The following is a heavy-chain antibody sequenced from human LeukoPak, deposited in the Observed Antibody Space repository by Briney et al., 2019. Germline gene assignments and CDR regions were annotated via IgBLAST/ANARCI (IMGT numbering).Heavy chain of an antibody. CDR3: ASWXYYDSSGHFQH. CDR2: IYYSGST. CDR1: GGSISSYY. Sequence: PETLSLTCTVSGGSISSYYWSWIRQPPGKGLEWIGYIYYSGSTNYNPSLKSRVTISVDTSKNQFSLKLSSVPAADTAVYYCASWXYYDSSGHFQHWGQGTLVTVSS. J-gene: IGHJ1*01. D-gene: IGHD3-22*01. V-gene: IGHV4-59*01.